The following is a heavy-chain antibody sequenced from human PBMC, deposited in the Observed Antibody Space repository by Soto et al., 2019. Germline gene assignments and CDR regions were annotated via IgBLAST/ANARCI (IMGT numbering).Heavy chain of an antibody. J-gene: IGHJ6*02. V-gene: IGHV4-4*02. CDR2: IYHSGST. Sequence: QVQLQESGPGLVKPSGTLSLTCAVSGGSISSSNWWSWVRQPPGKGLEWIGEIYHSGSTNYNPSLKSRVSISVDKSKNQFSLKLSSVTAADTAVYYCARDQLWFGDFNTWGMDVWGQGTTVTVSS. CDR1: GGSISSSNW. CDR3: ARDQLWFGDFNTWGMDV. D-gene: IGHD3-10*01.